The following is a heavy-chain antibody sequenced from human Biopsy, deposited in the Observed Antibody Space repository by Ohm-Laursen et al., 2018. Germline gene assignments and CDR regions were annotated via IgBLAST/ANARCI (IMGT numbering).Heavy chain of an antibody. V-gene: IGHV1-46*01. CDR3: ARDETGSSVFGPYYYGMDV. CDR2: INPTGGTT. J-gene: IGHJ6*02. Sequence: ASVKVSCNSSGYSFTKYYINWVRQAPGQGLEWMGIINPTGGTTSYAEKFQGRVTLTRDTSAGTVYLELNSLIYEDTALYYCARDETGSSVFGPYYYGMDVWGQGTTVTVSS. CDR1: GYSFTKYY. D-gene: IGHD3-9*01.